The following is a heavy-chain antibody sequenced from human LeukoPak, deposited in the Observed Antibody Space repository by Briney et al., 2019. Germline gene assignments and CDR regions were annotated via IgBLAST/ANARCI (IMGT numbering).Heavy chain of an antibody. Sequence: ASVKVSCKASGYTFTGYYMHWVRQAPGQGLEWMGWINPNSGGTNYAQKFQGRVTMTRDTSISTAYMELSRLRSDDTAVYYCARSYESSGYYLDYWGQGTLVTVSS. J-gene: IGHJ4*02. CDR3: ARSYESSGYYLDY. CDR1: GYTFTGYY. D-gene: IGHD3-22*01. V-gene: IGHV1-2*02. CDR2: INPNSGGT.